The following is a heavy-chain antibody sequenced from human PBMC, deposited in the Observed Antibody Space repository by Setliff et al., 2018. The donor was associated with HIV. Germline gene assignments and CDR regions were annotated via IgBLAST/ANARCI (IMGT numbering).Heavy chain of an antibody. CDR2: IYHSGST. CDR3: ARQSITIFGVVISGFDP. V-gene: IGHV4-38-2*01. D-gene: IGHD3-3*01. CDR1: NYSINSGYY. Sequence: SETLSLTCAVSNYSINSGYYWGWIRQPPGKGLEWIGSIYHSGSTYYSPSLKSRVTISVDTSKNQVSLRLTSVTAADTAVYYCARQSITIFGVVISGFDPWGQGTLVTVSS. J-gene: IGHJ5*02.